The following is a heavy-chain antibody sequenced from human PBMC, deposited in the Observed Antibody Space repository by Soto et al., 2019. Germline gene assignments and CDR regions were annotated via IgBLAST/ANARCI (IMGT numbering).Heavy chain of an antibody. CDR1: GFTFSSYS. Sequence: PGGSLRRSRAASGFTFSSYSMNWVRQAPGKGLEWVSSISSSSSYIYYADSVKGRFTISRDNAKNSLYLQMNSLRAEDTAVYYCARVGGGYQLLHAFDIWGQGTMVTVS. D-gene: IGHD2-2*01. J-gene: IGHJ3*02. V-gene: IGHV3-21*01. CDR3: ARVGGGYQLLHAFDI. CDR2: ISSSSSYI.